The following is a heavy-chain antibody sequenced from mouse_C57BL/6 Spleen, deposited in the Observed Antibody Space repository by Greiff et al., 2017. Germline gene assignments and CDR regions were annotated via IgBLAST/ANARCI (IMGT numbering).Heavy chain of an antibody. CDR2: IYPGSGST. Sequence: QVQLQQPGAELVKPGASVKMSCKASGYTFTSYWITWVKQRPGQGLEWIGDIYPGSGSTNYNEKFKSKATLTVDTSSSTAYMQLSSLTSEDSAVYYCARGGKNYYGSSYEGYFDVWGTGTTVTVSS. V-gene: IGHV1-55*01. CDR1: GYTFTSYW. J-gene: IGHJ1*03. CDR3: ARGGKNYYGSSYEGYFDV. D-gene: IGHD1-1*01.